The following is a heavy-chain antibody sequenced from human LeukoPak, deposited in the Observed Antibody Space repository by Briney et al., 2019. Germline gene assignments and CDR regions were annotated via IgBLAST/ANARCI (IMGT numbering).Heavy chain of an antibody. V-gene: IGHV3-11*04. J-gene: IGHJ1*01. Sequence: GGSLRLSCAASGFTFSDYYMSWIRQAPGKGLEWVSYISSSGSTIYYADSVKGRFTISRDNAKNSLYLHMDSLRPDDTAVYYCARDPSAGWYGGEYFQHWGQGALVTVSS. CDR2: ISSSGSTI. CDR3: ARDPSAGWYGGEYFQH. CDR1: GFTFSDYY. D-gene: IGHD6-19*01.